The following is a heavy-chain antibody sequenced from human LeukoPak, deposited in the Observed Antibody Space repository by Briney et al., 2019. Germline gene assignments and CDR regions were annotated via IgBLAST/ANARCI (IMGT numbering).Heavy chain of an antibody. V-gene: IGHV3-7*01. D-gene: IGHD4-17*01. J-gene: IGHJ4*02. CDR3: ARDMATVTTPGTDY. Sequence: GGSLRLSCAASGFTFSTYWMSWVRRAPGKGLEGVANIKKDGSEKYYVDSVKGRFTISRDNARNSLYLQMSSLRAEDTAVYYCARDMATVTTPGTDYWGQGTLVTVSS. CDR1: GFTFSTYW. CDR2: IKKDGSEK.